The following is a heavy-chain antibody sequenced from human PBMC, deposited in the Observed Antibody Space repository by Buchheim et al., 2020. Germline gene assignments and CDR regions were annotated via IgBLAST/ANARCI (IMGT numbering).Heavy chain of an antibody. Sequence: VQLLESGGGLVQAGGSLRLSCSASGFTFNSYGMNWVRQAPGKGLEWVSVIIGSGATTYYTDSVKGRFTISRDNSKNTLYLQMNSLRAEDTAIYYCAKGAVSGSSSYHGMDVWGQGTT. CDR3: AKGAVSGSSSYHGMDV. CDR2: IIGSGATT. V-gene: IGHV3-23*01. J-gene: IGHJ6*02. D-gene: IGHD1-26*01. CDR1: GFTFNSYG.